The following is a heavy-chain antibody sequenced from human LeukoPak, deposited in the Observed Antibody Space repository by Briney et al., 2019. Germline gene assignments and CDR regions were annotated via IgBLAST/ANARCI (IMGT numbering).Heavy chain of an antibody. CDR2: ISAYNGNT. CDR1: GYTFTSYG. Sequence: ASVKVSCKASGYTFTSYGISWVRQAPGQGLEWMGWISAYNGNTNYAQKLQGRVTMATDTSTSTAYMELRSLRSADTAVYYCARVMWDDYGDYVSHYYFDYWGQGTLVTVSS. V-gene: IGHV1-18*01. CDR3: ARVMWDDYGDYVSHYYFDY. D-gene: IGHD4-17*01. J-gene: IGHJ4*02.